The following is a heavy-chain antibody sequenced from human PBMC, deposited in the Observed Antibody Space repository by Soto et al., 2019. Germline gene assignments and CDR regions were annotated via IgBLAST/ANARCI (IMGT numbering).Heavy chain of an antibody. CDR2: INHSGST. Sequence: PSETLSLTCAGYGGSFSGYYWSWIRQPPGKGLEWIGEINHSGSTNYNPSLKSRVTISVDTSKNQFSLKLSSVTAADTAVYYCASGITMVRGYYYGMDVWGQGTTVTVSS. J-gene: IGHJ6*02. CDR1: GGSFSGYY. D-gene: IGHD3-10*01. V-gene: IGHV4-34*01. CDR3: ASGITMVRGYYYGMDV.